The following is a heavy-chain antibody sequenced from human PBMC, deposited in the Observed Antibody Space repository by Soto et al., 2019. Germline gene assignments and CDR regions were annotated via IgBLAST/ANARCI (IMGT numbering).Heavy chain of an antibody. D-gene: IGHD3-16*01. J-gene: IGHJ5*02. Sequence: QVQLVQSGAEVKEPGASVEVTCRASGYTFTSNDINWMGLATGQGLEWMGWMNPNSGNTAYAQKFQGRVTMTRNTSISTAYMELSSLRSEDTAVYYCARLKQDYAVAWGQGTLVTVSS. CDR1: GYTFTSND. V-gene: IGHV1-8*01. CDR3: ARLKQDYAVA. CDR2: MNPNSGNT.